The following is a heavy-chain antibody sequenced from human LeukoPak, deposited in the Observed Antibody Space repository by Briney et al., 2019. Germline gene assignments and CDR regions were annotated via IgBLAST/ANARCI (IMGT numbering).Heavy chain of an antibody. V-gene: IGHV1-2*02. CDR2: INRNSGGT. CDR1: GYTFTGYY. CDR3: ARHPCSSTSCDPYP. D-gene: IGHD2-2*01. Sequence: ASVKVSCKASGYTFTGYYMHWVRQPPGQGLEWMGWINRNSGGTNNAQKFQRSVTMTRDTYISTAYMDLSRLRSDDTAVYYCARHPCSSTSCDPYPWGEGTLVSVPS. J-gene: IGHJ4*02.